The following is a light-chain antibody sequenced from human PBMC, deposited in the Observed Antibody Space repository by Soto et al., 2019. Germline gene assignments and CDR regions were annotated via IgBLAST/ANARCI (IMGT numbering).Light chain of an antibody. CDR1: QSVSNNY. J-gene: IGKJ3*01. CDR3: QQRSNWPPT. V-gene: IGKV3D-20*02. CDR2: RAS. Sequence: EIVLTQSPGTLSLSPGERTTLSCRASQSVSNNYLAWYQQKPGQPPRLLIYRASSRATAIPDRFSGGGSGTDFTLTISRLEPEDFAVYYCQQRSNWPPTFGPGTKVDVK.